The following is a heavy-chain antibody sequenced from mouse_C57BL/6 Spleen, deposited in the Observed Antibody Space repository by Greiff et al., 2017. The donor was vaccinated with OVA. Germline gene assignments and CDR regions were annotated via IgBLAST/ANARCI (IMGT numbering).Heavy chain of an antibody. V-gene: IGHV5-17*01. CDR3: ARPGYGSSHWYFDV. CDR1: GFTFSDYG. Sequence: EVQLQESGGGLVKPGGSLKLSCAASGFTFSDYGMHWVRQAPEKGLEWVAYISSGSSTIYYADTVKGRFTISRDNAKNTLFLQMTSLRSEDTAMYYCARPGYGSSHWYFDVWGTGTTVTVSS. D-gene: IGHD1-1*01. J-gene: IGHJ1*03. CDR2: ISSGSSTI.